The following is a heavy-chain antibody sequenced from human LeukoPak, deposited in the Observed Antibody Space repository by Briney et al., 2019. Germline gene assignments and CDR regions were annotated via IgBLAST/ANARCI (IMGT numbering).Heavy chain of an antibody. CDR1: GYTFTNYD. CDR3: ARGPAASHRNWFDP. J-gene: IGHJ5*02. V-gene: IGHV1-8*01. Sequence: ASVRVSCKASGYTFTNYDVNWVRQATGQGLEWMGWMNPNSGYTGHAQKFQGRVTMTRNTSISTAYMELSSLRSEDTAGYYCARGPAASHRNWFDPLGQGTLVTVSS. D-gene: IGHD2-15*01. CDR2: MNPNSGYT.